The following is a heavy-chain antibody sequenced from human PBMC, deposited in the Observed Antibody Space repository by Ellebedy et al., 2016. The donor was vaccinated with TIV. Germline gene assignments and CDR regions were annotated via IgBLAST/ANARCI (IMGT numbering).Heavy chain of an antibody. CDR2: VNHSGST. CDR3: ARGRRYYDTSGYYLDS. V-gene: IGHV4-34*01. CDR1: GESFSGHY. J-gene: IGHJ5*01. D-gene: IGHD3-22*01. Sequence: SETLSLTXAVYGESFSGHYWSWIHQPPGKGLEWIGEVNHSGSTSYKPSLKSRLIISVDTSKNQFSLRLRSVIAADTAVYYCARGRRYYDTSGYYLDSWGRGTLVTVSP.